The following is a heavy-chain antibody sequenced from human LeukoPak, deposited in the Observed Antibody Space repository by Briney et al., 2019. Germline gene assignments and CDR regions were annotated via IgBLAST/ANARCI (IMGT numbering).Heavy chain of an antibody. CDR1: GYTLTELS. D-gene: IGHD2-15*01. CDR3: ATVVVALHNNFDY. Sequence: AAVNVSCKVSGYTLTELSMHWVRQAPGKRLEWMGGFDPEDGESIYAQKFQGRVTMTEDTSTDTAYMELSSLRSEDTAVYYCATVVVALHNNFDYWGEGSLVTVSS. J-gene: IGHJ4*02. CDR2: FDPEDGES. V-gene: IGHV1-24*01.